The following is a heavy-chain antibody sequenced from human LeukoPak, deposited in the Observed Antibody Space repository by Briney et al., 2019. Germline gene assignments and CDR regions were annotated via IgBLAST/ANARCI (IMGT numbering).Heavy chain of an antibody. D-gene: IGHD6-13*01. CDR1: GFTFSSYA. CDR3: ARGRSSSWYPL. J-gene: IGHJ4*02. CDR2: ISGSGGST. V-gene: IGHV3-23*01. Sequence: GGSLRLSCAASGFTFSSYAMSWVRQAPGKGLERVSAISGSGGSTYYADSVKGRFTISRDNSKNTLYLQMNSLRAEDTAVYYCARGRSSSWYPLWGQGTLVTVSS.